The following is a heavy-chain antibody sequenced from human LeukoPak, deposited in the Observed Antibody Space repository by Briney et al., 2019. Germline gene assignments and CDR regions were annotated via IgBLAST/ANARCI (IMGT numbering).Heavy chain of an antibody. D-gene: IGHD6-13*01. V-gene: IGHV1-2*02. CDR1: GYTFSGFY. CDR2: INPKNGDT. Sequence: ASVKVSCKASGYTFSGFYINWVRQAPGQGLEWMGWINPKNGDTHYAQDFLGRVTMTRDTSISTAYMELSSLRSEDTAVYYCARAWSSSWYYRMAYWGQGTLVTVSS. CDR3: ARAWSSSWYYRMAY. J-gene: IGHJ4*02.